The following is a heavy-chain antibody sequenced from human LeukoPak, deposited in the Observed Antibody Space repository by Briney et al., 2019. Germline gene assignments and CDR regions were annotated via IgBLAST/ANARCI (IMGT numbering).Heavy chain of an antibody. CDR2: IRRKAHGGTT. CDR1: GFTFGDYA. Sequence: GGSLRLSCTTSGFTFGDYAMSWVRQAPGKRLEWVSFIRRKAHGGTTEYAASVKGRFSSSRDDSKSIAYLQMNGLKTEDTAVYFCTRVTYYYDNSGYFHFDSWGQGSLVTVSS. J-gene: IGHJ4*02. D-gene: IGHD3-22*01. V-gene: IGHV3-49*04. CDR3: TRVTYYYDNSGYFHFDS.